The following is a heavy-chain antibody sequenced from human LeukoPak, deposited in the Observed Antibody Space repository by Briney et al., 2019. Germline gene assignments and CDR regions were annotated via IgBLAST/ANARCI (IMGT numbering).Heavy chain of an antibody. D-gene: IGHD6-19*01. CDR3: ARDEGKRVAGTRSYYYYGMDV. CDR2: INHSGST. Sequence: SETLSLTCAVYGGSFSGYYWSWIRQPPGKGLEWIGEINHSGSTNYNPSLKSRVTISVDTSKNQFSPKLSSVTAADTAVYYCARDEGKRVAGTRSYYYYGMDVWGKGTTVTVSS. V-gene: IGHV4-34*01. CDR1: GGSFSGYY. J-gene: IGHJ6*04.